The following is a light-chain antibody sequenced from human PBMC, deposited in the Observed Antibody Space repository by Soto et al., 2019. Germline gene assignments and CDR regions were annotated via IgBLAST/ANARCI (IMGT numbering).Light chain of an antibody. J-gene: IGKJ2*01. CDR2: GTS. V-gene: IGKV3-20*01. CDR3: QQYDTSPRT. Sequence: EIVLTQSPGTLSLSPGERATLSCRASQDVSSSYLAWYQQKLGQAPRLLMYGTSNRATGIPDRFSGSGSETDFTLTISRLEAEDFAVYYCQQYDTSPRTFGQGTKVDIK. CDR1: QDVSSSY.